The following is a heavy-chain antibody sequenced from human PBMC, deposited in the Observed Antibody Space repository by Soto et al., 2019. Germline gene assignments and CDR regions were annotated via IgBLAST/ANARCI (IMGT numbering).Heavy chain of an antibody. D-gene: IGHD1-26*01. J-gene: IGHJ4*02. CDR1: RVAFSKFI. V-gene: IGHV1-69*13. CDR3: AKAPVGAPHFDY. Sequence: ASVKVSCKASRVAFSKFIVSWVPPAPGLGLEWVGGLIPTFGPANYAEKFQGRVTITADESTSTSYMEVSNLRSEDTAVYYCAKAPVGAPHFDYLGQGTMVTVSS. CDR2: LIPTFGPA.